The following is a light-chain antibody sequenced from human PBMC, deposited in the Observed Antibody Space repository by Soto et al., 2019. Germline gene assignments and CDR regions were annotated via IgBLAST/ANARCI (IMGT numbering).Light chain of an antibody. J-gene: IGKJ5*01. Sequence: AIQLTQSPSSLSASVGDRVTITCRASQGISSALAWYQQKPGKAPKLLIYDASSLESGVPSRFSGSGSGTDFTLTISSLQPEDFATYYCQQFNNYPPSVTFGQGTRLGL. V-gene: IGKV1D-13*01. CDR3: QQFNNYPPSVT. CDR2: DAS. CDR1: QGISSA.